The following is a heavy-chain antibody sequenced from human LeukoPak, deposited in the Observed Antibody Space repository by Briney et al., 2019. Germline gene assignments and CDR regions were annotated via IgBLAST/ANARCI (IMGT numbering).Heavy chain of an antibody. V-gene: IGHV3-7*01. CDR2: IKQDGSEK. J-gene: IGHJ5*02. Sequence: PGGSLRLSCAASGFTLSNYWMSRVRQAPGKGLEWVANIKQDGSEKYYVDSVKGRFTISRDNAKNSLYLQMNSLRAEDTAVYYCARSAQASFDPWGQGTLVIVSS. CDR1: GFTLSNYW. CDR3: ARSAQASFDP.